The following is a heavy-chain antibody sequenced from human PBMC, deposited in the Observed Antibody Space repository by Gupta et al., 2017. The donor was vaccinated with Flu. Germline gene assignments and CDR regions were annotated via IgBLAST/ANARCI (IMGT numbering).Heavy chain of an antibody. CDR2: IWYDGSNK. CDR3: ARDENRDSYGSPGGY. V-gene: IGHV3-33*01. Sequence: QVQLVESGGGVVQPGRSLRLSCAASGFTFSSYGMHWVRQAPGKGLEGVAVIWYDGSNKYYADSVKGRFTISRDNSKNTLYLQMNRLRAEETAVYYCARDENRDSYGSPGGYWGQGTLVTVSS. CDR1: GFTFSSYG. D-gene: IGHD5-18*01. J-gene: IGHJ4*02.